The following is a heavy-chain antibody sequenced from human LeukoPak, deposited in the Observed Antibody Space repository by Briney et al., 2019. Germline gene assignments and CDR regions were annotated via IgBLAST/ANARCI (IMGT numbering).Heavy chain of an antibody. J-gene: IGHJ3*02. D-gene: IGHD6-19*01. CDR1: GGSISSGDYY. CDR3: ARAYSSGWDDAFDI. V-gene: IGHV4-39*07. Sequence: SETLSLTCTVSGGSISSGDYYWSWIRQPPGKGLEWIGEINHSGSTNYNPSLKSRVTISVDTSKNQFSLKLSSVTAADTAVYYCARAYSSGWDDAFDIWGQGTMVTVSS. CDR2: INHSGST.